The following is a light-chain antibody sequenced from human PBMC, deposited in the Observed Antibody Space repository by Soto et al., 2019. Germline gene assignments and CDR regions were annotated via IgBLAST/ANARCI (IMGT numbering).Light chain of an antibody. Sequence: EIVLTQSPATLSLSPGERATLSCRATENLRTFLAWYQQKAGQAPRLLIYDASNRATGIPDRFSGSGSGTDFTLTISNLEPEDSAVYYCQQYNNWPLYTFGQGTKLEIK. V-gene: IGKV3-11*01. J-gene: IGKJ2*01. CDR1: ENLRTF. CDR2: DAS. CDR3: QQYNNWPLYT.